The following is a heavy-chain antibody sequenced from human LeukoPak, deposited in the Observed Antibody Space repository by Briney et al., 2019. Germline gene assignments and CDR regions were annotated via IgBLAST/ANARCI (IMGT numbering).Heavy chain of an antibody. CDR3: ARDARNAAVRPGYFDY. D-gene: IGHD6-13*01. CDR2: ITSSSSYI. V-gene: IGHV3-21*01. J-gene: IGHJ4*02. CDR1: GFSFSSYS. Sequence: SGGSLRLSCAASGFSFSSYSMNWVRRAPGKGLEWVSSITSSSSYIYYADSVKGRFTISRENAKNSLYLQMNSLRAEDTAVYYCARDARNAAVRPGYFDYWGQGSLVTVSS.